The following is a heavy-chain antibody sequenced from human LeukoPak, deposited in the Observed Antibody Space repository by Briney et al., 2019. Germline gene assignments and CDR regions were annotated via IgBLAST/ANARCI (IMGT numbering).Heavy chain of an antibody. J-gene: IGHJ1*01. CDR3: ATGYSSGWYFYFQH. CDR2: IRYDGSNK. V-gene: IGHV3-30*02. Sequence: GGSLRLSCAASGFTFSSYGMHWVRQAPGKGLEWVAFIRYDGSNKYYADSVKGRFTISRDNAKNSLSLRMNSLSAEDTAVYYCATGYSSGWYFYFQHWGQGSLVSVSS. D-gene: IGHD6-19*01. CDR1: GFTFSSYG.